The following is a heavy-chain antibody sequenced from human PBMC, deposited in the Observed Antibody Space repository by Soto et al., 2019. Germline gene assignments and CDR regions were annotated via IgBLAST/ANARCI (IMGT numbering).Heavy chain of an antibody. CDR2: MNPNSGNT. V-gene: IGHV1-8*01. J-gene: IGHJ4*02. D-gene: IGHD2-15*01. CDR1: GYTFTSYD. Sequence: ASVKVSCKASGYTFTSYDINWVRQATGQGLEWMGWMNPNSGNTGYAQKFQGRVTMTRNTSISTAYMELSSLRSEDTAVYYCARGRVVVAATPFDYWGQGTLVTVSS. CDR3: ARGRVVVAATPFDY.